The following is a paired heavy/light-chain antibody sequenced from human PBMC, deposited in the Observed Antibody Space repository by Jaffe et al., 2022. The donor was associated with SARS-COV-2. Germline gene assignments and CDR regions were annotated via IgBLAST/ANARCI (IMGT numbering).Light chain of an antibody. V-gene: IGKV3-20*01. Sequence: EIVLTQSPGTLSLSPGERATLSCRASQSIRSSYVAWHQQKPGQAPRLLIYGASSRATGIPDRISGSGSGTDFTLIISRLEPEDFAVYYCQQYSSPPYTFGQGTKLEIK. J-gene: IGKJ2*01. CDR2: GAS. CDR3: QQYSSPPYT. CDR1: QSIRSSY.
Heavy chain of an antibody. CDR3: TRAFKSAFLEGDF. V-gene: IGHV3-30-3*01. Sequence: QVQLVESGGGVVQPGTSLRLSCAVSGFTFSAFGFHWVRQAPGKGLEWVASILKDGGNENSADSVKGRIKISRDNSKNTVYLQLNSLRSEDTAVYYCTRAFKSAFLEGDFWGQGTLATVSS. J-gene: IGHJ4*02. D-gene: IGHD3-3*01. CDR1: GFTFSAFG. CDR2: ILKDGGNE.